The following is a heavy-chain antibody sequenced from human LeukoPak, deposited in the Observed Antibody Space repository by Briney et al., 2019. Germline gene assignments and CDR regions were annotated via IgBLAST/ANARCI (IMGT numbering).Heavy chain of an antibody. Sequence: GGSLRLSCAASGFTFSSYSMNWVRQAPGKGLEWVSSISSSSSYIYYADSVKGRFTISRDNAKNSLYLQMNSLRAEDTAVYYCARDDHDSSGYWEYFQHWGQGTLVTVSS. J-gene: IGHJ1*01. CDR3: ARDDHDSSGYWEYFQH. CDR2: ISSSSSYI. D-gene: IGHD3-22*01. CDR1: GFTFSSYS. V-gene: IGHV3-21*01.